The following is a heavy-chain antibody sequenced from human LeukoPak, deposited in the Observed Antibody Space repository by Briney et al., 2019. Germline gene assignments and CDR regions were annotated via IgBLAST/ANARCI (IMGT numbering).Heavy chain of an antibody. D-gene: IGHD2-21*02. J-gene: IGHJ6*02. CDR2: IIPIFGTA. CDR3: ARDPHCGGDRYSGYYGMDV. Sequence: SVKVSCKASGGTFSSYAISWVRQAPGQGLEWMGGIIPIFGTANYAQKFQGRVTITADESTSTAYMELSSLRSEDTAVYYCARDPHCGGDRYSGYYGMDVWGQGTTVTVSS. CDR1: GGTFSSYA. V-gene: IGHV1-69*13.